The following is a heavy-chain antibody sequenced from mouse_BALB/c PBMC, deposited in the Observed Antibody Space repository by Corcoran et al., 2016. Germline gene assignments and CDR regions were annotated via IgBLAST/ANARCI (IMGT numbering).Heavy chain of an antibody. J-gene: IGHJ1*01. Sequence: QMQLQESGPGLVKPSQSLFLACSITGFPITSGYYWIWIRQSPGKPLEWMGYITHSGETFYNPSLQSPISITRETSKNQFFRQLNSVTTEDTAMYYCAGDRDGYYGFDVWGAGTTVTVSS. D-gene: IGHD1-1*01. CDR3: AGDRDGYYGFDV. CDR2: ITHSGET. CDR1: GFPITSGYY. V-gene: IGHV12-3*02.